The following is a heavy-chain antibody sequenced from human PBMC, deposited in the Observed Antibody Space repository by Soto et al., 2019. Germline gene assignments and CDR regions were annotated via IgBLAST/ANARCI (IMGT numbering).Heavy chain of an antibody. V-gene: IGHV1-2*04. CDR2: ITPNTGGT. CDR3: ARDLVAASHFDS. D-gene: IGHD5-12*01. J-gene: IGHJ4*02. CDR1: GYSFTDYY. Sequence: QVQLVQSGAEVKKPGASVKVSCKASGYSFTDYYMHWVRQAPGQGLEWMGWITPNTGGTRYAQNFEGWVTMTRDTSIRTAYMELRSLKSDDTAVYYCARDLVAASHFDSCGQGTLVTVSS.